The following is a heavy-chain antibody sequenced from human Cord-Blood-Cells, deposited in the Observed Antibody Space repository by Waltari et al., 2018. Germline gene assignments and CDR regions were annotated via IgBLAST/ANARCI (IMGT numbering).Heavy chain of an antibody. CDR3: ASPYYDFWSGYYQEAFDI. J-gene: IGHJ3*02. CDR2: IYYSGNT. CDR1: GGSISSSSYY. Sequence: QLQLQESGPGLVKPSETLSLTCTVSGGSISSSSYYWGWIRQPPGKGLAWIGSIYYSGNTDDTPSLKSRVTISVDTSKNQFSLKLSSVTAADTAVYYCASPYYDFWSGYYQEAFDIWGQGTMVTVSS. D-gene: IGHD3-3*01. V-gene: IGHV4-39*01.